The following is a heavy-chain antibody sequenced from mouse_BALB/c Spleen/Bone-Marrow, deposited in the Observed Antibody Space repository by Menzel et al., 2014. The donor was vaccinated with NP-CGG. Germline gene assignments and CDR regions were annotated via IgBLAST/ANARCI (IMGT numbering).Heavy chain of an antibody. CDR3: VRSGYYGSYPASY. V-gene: IGHV3-8*02. CDR1: GDSTTNGY. Sequence: EVKLMESGPSLVKPSQTLSLTCSVTGDSTTNGYWNWIRKFPGNKLEYMGYINYSGSTYYNPSLKSRISITRDTSKNQFFLQLNSVTTEDTATYYCVRSGYYGSYPASYWGQGTLVTVSA. J-gene: IGHJ3*01. D-gene: IGHD2-1*01. CDR2: INYSGST.